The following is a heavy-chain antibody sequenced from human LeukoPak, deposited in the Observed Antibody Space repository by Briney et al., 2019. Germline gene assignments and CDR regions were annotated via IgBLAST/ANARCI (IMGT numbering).Heavy chain of an antibody. CDR1: GVSTSSGY. CDR3: ARGYGSGSYST. V-gene: IGHV4-4*07. D-gene: IGHD3-10*01. J-gene: IGHJ5*02. CDR2: TSTSVPT. Sequence: SETLSLTCIVSGVSTSSGYWSWIRQPAGKRLEWMGHTSTSVPTYYNPSLKSRVTMSLDTSENHFSLKLNSVTAADTAVYYRARGYGSGSYSTWGQGTLVTVSS.